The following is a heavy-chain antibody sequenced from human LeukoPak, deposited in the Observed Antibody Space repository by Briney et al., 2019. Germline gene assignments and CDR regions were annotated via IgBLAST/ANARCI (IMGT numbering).Heavy chain of an antibody. Sequence: GGSLRLSCAASGFTFSSYVMHWARQAPGKGLEWVAIISYDGSNEYYADSVKGRFTISRDNSKNTLYLQMNSLRAEDTAVYYCPRFLLLWFGELSESGWFDPWGQGTLVTVSS. V-gene: IGHV3-30*04. CDR2: ISYDGSNE. D-gene: IGHD3-10*01. CDR1: GFTFSSYV. J-gene: IGHJ5*02. CDR3: PRFLLLWFGELSESGWFDP.